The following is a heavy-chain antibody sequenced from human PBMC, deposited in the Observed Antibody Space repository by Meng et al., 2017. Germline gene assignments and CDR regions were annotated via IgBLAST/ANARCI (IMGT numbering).Heavy chain of an antibody. Sequence: GSLRLSCTVSGGSISSYYWSWIRQPPGKGLGWIGYIYYSGSTNYNPSLKSRVTISVDTSKNQFSLKLSSVTAADTAVYYCARGSSGDYYKYYGIDVWGQGTTVTVSS. V-gene: IGHV4-59*01. D-gene: IGHD6-19*01. CDR1: GGSISSYY. J-gene: IGHJ6*02. CDR3: ARGSSGDYYKYYGIDV. CDR2: IYYSGST.